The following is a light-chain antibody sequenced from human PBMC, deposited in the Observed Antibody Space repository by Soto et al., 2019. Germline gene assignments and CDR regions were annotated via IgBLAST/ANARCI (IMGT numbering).Light chain of an antibody. J-gene: IGKJ1*01. V-gene: IGKV3-11*01. CDR2: DAS. CDR1: QSISIN. CDR3: PQRTNWPRP. Sequence: TQSPATLSLCPGERATLSCRAGQSISINLAWYQQKPGQAPRLLISDASHTATGIPARFSGSGSGTDFTLTITSLEPEDFAVYYCPQRTNWPRPFGQGTKVDIK.